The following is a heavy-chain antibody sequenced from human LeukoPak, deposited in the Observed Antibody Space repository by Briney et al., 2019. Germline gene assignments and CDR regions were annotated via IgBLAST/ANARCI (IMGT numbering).Heavy chain of an antibody. CDR1: GFAFSSYS. J-gene: IGHJ5*02. CDR3: ARGGYGVWFDP. CDR2: ISSSSSYI. Sequence: GSLRLSCAASGFAFSSYSMNWVRQAPGKGLEWVSSISSSSSYIYYADSVKGRFTISRDNARNSLYLQMNSLRAEDTAVYYCARGGYGVWFDPWGQGTLVTVSS. V-gene: IGHV3-21*01. D-gene: IGHD5-12*01.